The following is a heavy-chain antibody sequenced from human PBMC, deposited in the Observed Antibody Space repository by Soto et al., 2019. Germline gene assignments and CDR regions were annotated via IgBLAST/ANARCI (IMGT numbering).Heavy chain of an antibody. CDR2: VSYDGSNT. CDR1: GFTFSSHG. D-gene: IGHD3-10*01. J-gene: IGHJ4*02. V-gene: IGHV3-30*03. CDR3: ATRPASGNYFGPLDY. Sequence: QVQLVESGRGVVQPGWSLRLSCAASGFTFSSHGIHWVRQAPGKGLEWVTAVSYDGSNTYYADSVKGRFTISRDNSKNTLYLQMNSLRVEDTAVYYCATRPASGNYFGPLDYWGQGTLVTVSS.